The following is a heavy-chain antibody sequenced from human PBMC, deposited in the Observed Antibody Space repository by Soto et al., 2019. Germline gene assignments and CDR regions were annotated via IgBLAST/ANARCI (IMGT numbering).Heavy chain of an antibody. CDR2: IYSGGST. D-gene: IGHD6-19*01. CDR1: GFTVSSNY. V-gene: IGHV3-53*01. CDR3: ARAVGAVADHSPFDY. J-gene: IGHJ4*02. Sequence: EVQLVESGGGLIQPGGSLRLSCAASGFTVSSNYMSWVRQAPGKGLEWVSFIYSGGSTYYADSVKGRFTISIDTSKNTLYLQMRSLRAEDTAVYYCARAVGAVADHSPFDYCGQGALVTVS.